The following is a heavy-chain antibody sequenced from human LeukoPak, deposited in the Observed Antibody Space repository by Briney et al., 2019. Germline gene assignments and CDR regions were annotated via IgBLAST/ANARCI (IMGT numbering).Heavy chain of an antibody. CDR3: AKDLTTVTTGRGYFDY. D-gene: IGHD4-17*01. CDR2: ISYDGSNK. CDR1: GFSFSSYA. V-gene: IGHV3-30-3*01. J-gene: IGHJ4*02. Sequence: GRSLRLSCAASGFSFSSYAMHWVRQAPGKGLEWVAVISYDGSNKYYADSVKGRFTISRDNSKNTLYLQMDSLRAEDTALYYCAKDLTTVTTGRGYFDYWGQGTLVTVSS.